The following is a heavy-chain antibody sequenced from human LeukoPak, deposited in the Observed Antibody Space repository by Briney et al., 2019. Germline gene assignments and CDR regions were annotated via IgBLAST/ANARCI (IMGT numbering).Heavy chain of an antibody. J-gene: IGHJ4*02. CDR1: GFTLRTYE. CDR3: ARDWDSGYDTYYFDY. CDR2: ISSSGSTK. Sequence: GGSLRLSCAASGFTLRTYEMNWVRQAPGMGLEWVSYISSSGSTKYYADSVKGRFTISRDNAKNSLFLQMNSLRAEDTAVYYCARDWDSGYDTYYFDYWGQGTLVTVSS. V-gene: IGHV3-48*03. D-gene: IGHD5-12*01.